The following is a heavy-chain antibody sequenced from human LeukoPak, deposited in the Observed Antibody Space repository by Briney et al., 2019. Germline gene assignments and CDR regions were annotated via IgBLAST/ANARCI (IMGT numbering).Heavy chain of an antibody. Sequence: SGGSLRLSCAASGVTFSSFAMHWVRQAPGKGLEWVAVISYHGSDKFYADSVKGRFTISRDNSKNTLFLQMNNLGADDTAVYYCAAQPCSVGRCYLDYWGQGTLVTVSS. V-gene: IGHV3-30*04. J-gene: IGHJ4*02. D-gene: IGHD2-15*01. CDR1: GVTFSSFA. CDR2: ISYHGSDK. CDR3: AAQPCSVGRCYLDY.